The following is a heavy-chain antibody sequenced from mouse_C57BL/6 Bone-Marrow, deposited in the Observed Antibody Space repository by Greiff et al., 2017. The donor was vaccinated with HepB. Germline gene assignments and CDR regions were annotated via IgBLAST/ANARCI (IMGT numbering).Heavy chain of an antibody. D-gene: IGHD2-4*01. Sequence: QAQLQQPGAELVKPGASVKLSCKASGYTFTSYWMQWVKQRPGQGLEWIGEIDPSDSYTNYNQKFKGKATLTVDTSSSTAYMQLSSLTSEDSAVYYCARLKDDYDQTAWFAYWGQGTLVTVSA. CDR2: IDPSDSYT. J-gene: IGHJ3*01. V-gene: IGHV1-50*01. CDR1: GYTFTSYW. CDR3: ARLKDDYDQTAWFAY.